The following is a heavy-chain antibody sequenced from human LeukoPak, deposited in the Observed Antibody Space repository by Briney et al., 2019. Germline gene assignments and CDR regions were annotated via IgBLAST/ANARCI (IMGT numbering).Heavy chain of an antibody. D-gene: IGHD2-2*02. CDR1: GFTFSFYG. CDR2: MYSDLINK. Sequence: PGGSLRLSCAASGFTFSFYGVHWVRQAPGKGLEWVAVMYSDLINKYYADSVKGRFTVSRDNSKNTVYLQMNSLRAEDTAVYYCARDPYCSSTSCYSGYFDYWGQGTLVTVSS. CDR3: ARDPYCSSTSCYSGYFDY. J-gene: IGHJ4*02. V-gene: IGHV3-33*01.